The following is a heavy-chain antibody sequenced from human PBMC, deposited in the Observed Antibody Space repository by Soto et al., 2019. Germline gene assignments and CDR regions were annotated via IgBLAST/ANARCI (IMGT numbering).Heavy chain of an antibody. J-gene: IGHJ6*02. CDR3: ARVSSSSGWPKSDYYYYGMDV. V-gene: IGHV6-1*01. D-gene: IGHD6-19*01. Sequence: PSQTLSLTCDISGDSVSSNSAAWNWIRKSPSRGLEWLGGTYYRSKWYSDYAMFLKGRITITPDTSQNQFSLQLNSVTPEDTAVYYCARVSSSSGWPKSDYYYYGMDVWGQGTTVTVSS. CDR2: TYYRSKWYS. CDR1: GDSVSSNSAA.